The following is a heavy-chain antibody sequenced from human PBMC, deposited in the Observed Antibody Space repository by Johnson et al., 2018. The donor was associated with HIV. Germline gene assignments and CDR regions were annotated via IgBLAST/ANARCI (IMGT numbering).Heavy chain of an antibody. D-gene: IGHD5-24*01. CDR2: MSYDESNT. V-gene: IGHV3-33*05. CDR3: AKERGKRWLHPRDAFDI. CDR1: GFTLSTYG. Sequence: QVQLVESGGGVVQPGRSLRLSCAVSGFTLSTYGMHWVRQAPGKGPEWVAVMSYDESNTYYADSVKGRFTISRDKSKKTLYLQMNGLRVEDTAVYYCAKERGKRWLHPRDAFDIWGQGTMVTVSS. J-gene: IGHJ3*02.